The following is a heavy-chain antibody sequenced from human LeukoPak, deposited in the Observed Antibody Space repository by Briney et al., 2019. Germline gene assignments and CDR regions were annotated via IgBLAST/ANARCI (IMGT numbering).Heavy chain of an antibody. V-gene: IGHV4-59*12. D-gene: IGHD3-10*01. CDR2: IYYSGST. J-gene: IGHJ4*02. CDR3: ARSYFGSGSYFRY. Sequence: PSETLSLTCTVSGGSISSYYWSWIRQPPGKGLEWIGYIYYSGSTNYNPSLKSRVTISVDTSKNQFSLKLTSVTAADTAVYYCARSYFGSGSYFRYWGQGTLVTVSS. CDR1: GGSISSYY.